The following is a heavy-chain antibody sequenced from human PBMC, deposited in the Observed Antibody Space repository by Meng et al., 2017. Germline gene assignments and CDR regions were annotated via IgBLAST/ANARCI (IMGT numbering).Heavy chain of an antibody. CDR1: GFTVSSNY. J-gene: IGHJ4*02. CDR3: AGTSEYYDSSGYYLDSAFDY. V-gene: IGHV3-53*01. D-gene: IGHD3-22*01. CDR2: IYSGGST. Sequence: GESLKISCAASGFTVSSNYMSWVRQAPGKGLEWVSVIYSGGSTYYADPVKGRFTISRDNSKNTLYLQMNSLRAEDTAVYYCAGTSEYYDSSGYYLDSAFDYWGQGTLVTVSS.